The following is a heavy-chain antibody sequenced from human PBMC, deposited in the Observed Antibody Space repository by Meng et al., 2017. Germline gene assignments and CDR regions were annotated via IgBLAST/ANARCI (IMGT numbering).Heavy chain of an antibody. CDR3: ARERGSGCCTYYFDY. Sequence: SVKVSCKASGGTFSSYAISWVRQAPGQGLEWMGGIIPIFGTANYAQKFQGRVTITTDESTSTAYMELSSLRSEDTAVYYCARERGSGCCTYYFDYWGQGTLVTVSS. D-gene: IGHD6-19*01. V-gene: IGHV1-69*05. CDR2: IIPIFGTA. CDR1: GGTFSSYA. J-gene: IGHJ4*02.